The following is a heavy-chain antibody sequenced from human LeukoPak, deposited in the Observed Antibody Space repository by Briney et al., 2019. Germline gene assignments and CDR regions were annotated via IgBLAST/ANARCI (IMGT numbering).Heavy chain of an antibody. J-gene: IGHJ3*02. CDR2: IYHSGST. CDR3: ARPADQPAAIPYNAFDI. V-gene: IGHV4-38-2*01. CDR1: GYSISSGYY. Sequence: SETLSLTCAVSGYSISSGYYWGWIRQPPGKGLEWIGSIYHSGSTYYNPSLKSRATISIDTSKNQFSLKLSSVTAADTAVYYCARPADQPAAIPYNAFDIWGQGTMVTVSS. D-gene: IGHD2-2*01.